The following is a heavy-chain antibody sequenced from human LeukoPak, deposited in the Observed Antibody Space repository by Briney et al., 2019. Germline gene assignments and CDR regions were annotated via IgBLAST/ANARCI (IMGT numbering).Heavy chain of an antibody. CDR1: SGSISNYY. CDR2: VYYSGST. Sequence: SETLSFTCTVSSGSISNYYWSWVRQPPGKGLEWIGYVYYSGSTNYNPSLKSRVTISVDTSKNQFSLKLSSVTAADTAVYYCARRFTTMVRGVRFDPWGQGTLVTVSS. V-gene: IGHV4-59*12. CDR3: ARRFTTMVRGVRFDP. D-gene: IGHD3-10*01. J-gene: IGHJ5*02.